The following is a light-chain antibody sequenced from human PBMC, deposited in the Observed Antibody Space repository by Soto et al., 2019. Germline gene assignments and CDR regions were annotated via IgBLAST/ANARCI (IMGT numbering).Light chain of an antibody. CDR3: PQHGMSPYT. V-gene: IGKV3-20*01. J-gene: IGKJ2*01. CDR2: GAS. CDR1: QSLRSSY. Sequence: EVVLTQAPNTLSLSPGERATLSCWASQSLRSSYVAWYRRKPGQAPRLLMIGASRRATGIQDRFNVSRSATHFILTITRLEPEDVAVYYCPQHGMSPYTFGQGT.